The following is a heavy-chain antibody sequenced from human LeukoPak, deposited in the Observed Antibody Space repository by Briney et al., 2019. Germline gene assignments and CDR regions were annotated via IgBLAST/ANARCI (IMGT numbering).Heavy chain of an antibody. CDR2: ISYDGSNK. CDR1: GFTFSSYG. Sequence: GGSLRLSCAASGFTFSSYGMHWVRQAPGKGLEWVAVISYDGSNKYYADSVKGRFTISRDNSKNMVYLQLNSLRAEDTAVYYCARTREQWQVLDYWGQGILVTVSS. CDR3: ARTREQWQVLDY. V-gene: IGHV3-30*03. D-gene: IGHD6-19*01. J-gene: IGHJ4*02.